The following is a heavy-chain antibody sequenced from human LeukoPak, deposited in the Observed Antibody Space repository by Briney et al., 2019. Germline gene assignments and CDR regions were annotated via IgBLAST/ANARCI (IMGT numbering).Heavy chain of an antibody. CDR2: ISDSGGNT. V-gene: IGHV3-23*01. J-gene: IGHJ6*03. CDR1: GFTFRNYG. CDR3: VRAPSWGCRLVYNYYYMDV. Sequence: GGSLRLSCAASGFTFRNYGMSWVRQAPGKGLQWVSGISDSGGNTYYADSVKGRFTISRDNAKNSLYLQMNSLRAEDTALYYCVRAPSWGCRLVYNYYYMDVWGKGTTVTVSS. D-gene: IGHD3-9*01.